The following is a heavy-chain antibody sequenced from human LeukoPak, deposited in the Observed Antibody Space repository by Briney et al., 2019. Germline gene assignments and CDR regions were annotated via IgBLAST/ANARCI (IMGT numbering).Heavy chain of an antibody. Sequence: PSQTLSLTCPVSGGSISRYYWNCDRQPPGDGLEWNGYIYYSGTTNYNPSLKSRVTISVDTSKNQFSLKLSSVTAADTAVYYCARHYSGGPQYFDYWGQGTLVTVSS. CDR1: GGSISRYY. CDR2: IYYSGTT. J-gene: IGHJ4*02. CDR3: ARHYSGGPQYFDY. V-gene: IGHV4-59*01. D-gene: IGHD6-19*01.